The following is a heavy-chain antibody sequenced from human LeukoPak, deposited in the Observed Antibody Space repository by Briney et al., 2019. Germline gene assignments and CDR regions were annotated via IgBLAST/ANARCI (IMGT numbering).Heavy chain of an antibody. J-gene: IGHJ4*02. D-gene: IGHD2-2*01. Sequence: EGSLRLSCAASGFTFSNYAMSWVRQAPGKGLEWVSAISGSGGSTYYADSVKGRFTISRDNSKNTLYLQMNSLRAEDTAVYYCAKGGGRYCSSTSCYSFDYWGQGTLVTVSS. V-gene: IGHV3-23*01. CDR1: GFTFSNYA. CDR3: AKGGGRYCSSTSCYSFDY. CDR2: ISGSGGST.